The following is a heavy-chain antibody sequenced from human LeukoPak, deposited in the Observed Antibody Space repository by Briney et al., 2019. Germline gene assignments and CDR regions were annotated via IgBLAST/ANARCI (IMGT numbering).Heavy chain of an antibody. J-gene: IGHJ4*02. CDR1: GGSISSSSYY. CDR2: IYYSGST. D-gene: IGHD1-26*01. V-gene: IGHV4-39*07. CDR3: ARVSGSYHDY. Sequence: SETLSLTCTVSGGSISSSSYYWGWIRQPPGKGLEWIGSIYYSGSTYYNPSLKSRVTISVDKSKNQFSLKLSSVTTADTAVYYCARVSGSYHDYWGQGTLVTVSS.